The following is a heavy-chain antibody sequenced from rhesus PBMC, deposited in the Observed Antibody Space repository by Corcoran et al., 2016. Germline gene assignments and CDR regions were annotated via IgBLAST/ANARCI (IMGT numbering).Heavy chain of an antibody. J-gene: IGHJ4*01. CDR2: ITSASHYR. Sequence: EVQLVESGGGLVQPGGSLRLSCAAPGFTFRSYGMSWVRQAPGRGVEWGASITSASHYRYYADSVKGRFTISRDNAKNSLSLQMSSLRAEDTAVYYCTKVGEALDYWGQGVLVTVSS. V-gene: IGHV3S16*01. CDR1: GFTFRSYG. CDR3: TKVGEALDY. D-gene: IGHD3-34*01.